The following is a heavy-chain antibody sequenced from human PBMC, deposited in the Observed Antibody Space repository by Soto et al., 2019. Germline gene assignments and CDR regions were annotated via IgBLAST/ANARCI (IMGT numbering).Heavy chain of an antibody. Sequence: PGGSLRLSCAASGFTFSSYWMSWVRQAPGKGLEWVANIKQDGSEKYYVDSVKGRFTISRDNAKNSLYLQMNSLRAEDTAVYYCARVLSTFWDYDYIWGSHTGSFDIWGQGTMVTVSS. V-gene: IGHV3-7*01. CDR1: GFTFSSYW. D-gene: IGHD3-16*01. CDR2: IKQDGSEK. J-gene: IGHJ3*02. CDR3: ARVLSTFWDYDYIWGSHTGSFDI.